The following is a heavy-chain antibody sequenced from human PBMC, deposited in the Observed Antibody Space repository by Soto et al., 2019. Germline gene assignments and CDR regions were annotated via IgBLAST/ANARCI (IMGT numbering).Heavy chain of an antibody. J-gene: IGHJ6*02. Sequence: PSETLSLTCAVSGGSISSSNWWSWVRQPPGKGLEWIGEIYHSGSTNYNPSLKSRVTISVDKSKNRFSLKLSSVTAADTAVYYCARFWVAGTHYYYGMDVWGQGTTVT. CDR3: ARFWVAGTHYYYGMDV. CDR2: IYHSGST. CDR1: GGSISSSNW. D-gene: IGHD6-19*01. V-gene: IGHV4-4*02.